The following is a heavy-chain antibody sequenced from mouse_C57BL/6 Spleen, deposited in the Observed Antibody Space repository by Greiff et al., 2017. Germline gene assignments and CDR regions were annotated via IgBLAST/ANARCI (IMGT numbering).Heavy chain of an antibody. CDR1: GYAFSSSW. J-gene: IGHJ4*01. CDR3: ARWRTAQAAHAMDY. CDR2: IYPGDGDT. Sequence: QVQLQQSGPELVKPGASVKISCKASGYAFSSSWMNWVKQRPGKGLEWIGRIYPGDGDTNYNGKFKGKATLTADKSSSTAYMQLSSLTSEDSAVYLCARWRTAQAAHAMDYWGQGTSVTVSS. D-gene: IGHD3-2*02. V-gene: IGHV1-82*01.